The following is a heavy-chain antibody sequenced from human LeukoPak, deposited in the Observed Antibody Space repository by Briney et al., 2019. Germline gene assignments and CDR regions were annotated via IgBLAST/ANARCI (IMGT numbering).Heavy chain of an antibody. V-gene: IGHV3-7*01. CDR1: GFDFSRYW. CDR3: ARLKDDVTKFDY. D-gene: IGHD2-8*01. CDR2: INQDVSRT. Sequence: GGSLRLSCAGSGFDFSRYWMAWVRQAPGKGLEWVASINQDVSRTHYVDSVKGRFTISRDNAKSSLFLQMTSLRVEDTAVHFCARLKDDVTKFDYWGQGTLVTVSS. J-gene: IGHJ4*02.